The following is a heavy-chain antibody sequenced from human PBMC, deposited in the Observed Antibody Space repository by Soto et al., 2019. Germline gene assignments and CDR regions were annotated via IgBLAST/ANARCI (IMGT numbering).Heavy chain of an antibody. CDR2: ISSSSSTI. D-gene: IGHD6-19*01. CDR3: ARAFGIAVVPAFFDY. J-gene: IGHJ4*02. V-gene: IGHV3-48*02. CDR1: GVTFSSYS. Sequence: PGGSLRLSCAASGVTFSSYSMNWVRQAPGKGLEWVSYISSSSSTIYYADSVKGRFTISRDNAKNSLYLQMNSLRDEDTAVYYCARAFGIAVVPAFFDYWGQGTLVPVSS.